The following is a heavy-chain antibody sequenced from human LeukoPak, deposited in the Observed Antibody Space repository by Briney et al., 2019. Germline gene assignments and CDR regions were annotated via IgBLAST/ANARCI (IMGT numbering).Heavy chain of an antibody. Sequence: SETLSLTCAVYGGSFSGYYWSWIRQPPGKGLEWIGEINHSGSTNYNPSLKSRVTISVDTSKNQFSLKLSSVTAADTAVYYCARVKVGQLVRRYYYYMVVWGKGATVSVSS. CDR3: ARVKVGQLVRRYYYYMVV. D-gene: IGHD6-6*01. V-gene: IGHV4-34*01. CDR2: INHSGST. J-gene: IGHJ6*03. CDR1: GGSFSGYY.